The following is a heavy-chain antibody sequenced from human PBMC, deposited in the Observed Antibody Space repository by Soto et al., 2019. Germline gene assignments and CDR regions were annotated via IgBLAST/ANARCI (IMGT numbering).Heavy chain of an antibody. Sequence: GGSLRLSCAASGFTFSSYAMSWVRQAPGKGLEWVSAISGSGGSTYYADSVKGRFTISRDNSKNTLYLQMNSLRAEDTAVYYCAKAYYDFWSGYYFPWDYWGQGTLVTVSS. V-gene: IGHV3-23*01. CDR1: GFTFSSYA. D-gene: IGHD3-3*01. J-gene: IGHJ4*02. CDR3: AKAYYDFWSGYYFPWDY. CDR2: ISGSGGST.